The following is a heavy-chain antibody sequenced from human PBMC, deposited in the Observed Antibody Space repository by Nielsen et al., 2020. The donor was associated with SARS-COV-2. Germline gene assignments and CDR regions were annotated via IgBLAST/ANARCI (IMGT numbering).Heavy chain of an antibody. CDR3: ARVPSDYDTLTGYYKGGWFDS. CDR2: ISAYSGNT. V-gene: IGHV1-18*01. J-gene: IGHJ5*01. Sequence: WVRQAPGQGLEWMGWISAYSGNTKYAQKLQGRVTMTTDTSTSTAYMELRSLRSDDTALYYCARVPSDYDTLTGYYKGGWFDSWGQGTLVTVSS. D-gene: IGHD3-9*01.